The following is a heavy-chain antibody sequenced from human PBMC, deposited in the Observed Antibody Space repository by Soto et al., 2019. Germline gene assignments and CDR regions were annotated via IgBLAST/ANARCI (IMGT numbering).Heavy chain of an antibody. CDR1: GFTFSRYA. D-gene: IGHD2-21*02. CDR3: AKVVVTTINYWGLGAFDI. Sequence: EVQLLESGGALVQPGGSLRLSCAASGFTFSRYAMNWVRQAPGKGLEWVSAFSGSGDNTYYADSVKGRFTISRDNSKNTLYLQMNSLRAEDTAVYYCAKVVVTTINYWGLGAFDIWGQGTLVTVSS. V-gene: IGHV3-23*01. J-gene: IGHJ3*02. CDR2: FSGSGDNT.